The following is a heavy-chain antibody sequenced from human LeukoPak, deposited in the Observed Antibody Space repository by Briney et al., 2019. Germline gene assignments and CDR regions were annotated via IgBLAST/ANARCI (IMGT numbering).Heavy chain of an antibody. CDR3: ARTGPGSAITPPFDY. CDR2: IGGYKGDT. D-gene: IGHD5-24*01. CDR1: GYSFTSSG. V-gene: IGHV1-18*01. J-gene: IGHJ4*02. Sequence: ASVKVSCKASGYSFTSSGISWVRQAPGQGLEWMGWIGGYKGDTKFAQKFQGRVTITADKSTSTAYMELSSLRSEDTAVYYCARTGPGSAITPPFDYWGQGTLVTVSS.